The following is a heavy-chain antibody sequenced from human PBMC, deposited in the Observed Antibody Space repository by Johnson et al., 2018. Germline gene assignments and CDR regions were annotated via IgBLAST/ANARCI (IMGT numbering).Heavy chain of an antibody. CDR1: GYSFTTYW. D-gene: IGHD1-14*01. J-gene: IGHJ4*02. CDR3: VRGYKMGFDY. Sequence: VQLVQSGAEVKKPGESLKISCKGSGYSFTTYWIGWVRQMPGEGLEWMVIFDPVDSDTRYSPSFQGQVTISADKSISTAYVQWSSLKASDTAMYYCVRGYKMGFDYWGQGILVTVSS. CDR2: FDPVDSDT. V-gene: IGHV5-51*03.